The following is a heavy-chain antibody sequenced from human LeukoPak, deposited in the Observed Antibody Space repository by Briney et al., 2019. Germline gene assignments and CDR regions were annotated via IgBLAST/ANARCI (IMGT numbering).Heavy chain of an antibody. CDR1: GFTFSSYA. CDR2: ISYDGSNK. D-gene: IGHD6-13*01. Sequence: SGRSLRLSCAASGFTFSSYAMHWVRQAPGKGLEWVAVISYDGSNKYYADSVKGRFTISRDNSKNTLYLQMNSLRAEDTAVYYCARDFDGIAAAGTSLQHWGQGTLVTVSP. V-gene: IGHV3-30-3*01. CDR3: ARDFDGIAAAGTSLQH. J-gene: IGHJ1*01.